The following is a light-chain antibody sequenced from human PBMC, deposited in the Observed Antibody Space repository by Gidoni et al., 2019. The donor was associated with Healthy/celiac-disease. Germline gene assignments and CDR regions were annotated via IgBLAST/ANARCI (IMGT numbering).Light chain of an antibody. CDR3: QQYDNLRLT. V-gene: IGKV1-33*01. CDR2: EAS. J-gene: IGKJ4*01. CDR1: QDISNY. Sequence: DLQMTQSPSSLSASVGDRVTITFQASQDISNYLNWYQQKPGKAPKLLIYEASNLETGVPARFSGSGSGTDFTFTISSLQPEDMATYYCQQYDNLRLTFGGGTKVEIK.